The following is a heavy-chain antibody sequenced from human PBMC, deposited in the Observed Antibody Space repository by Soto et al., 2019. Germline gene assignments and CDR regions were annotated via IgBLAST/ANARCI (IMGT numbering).Heavy chain of an antibody. Sequence: GGSLRLSCAASGFTFSSYAMHWVRQAPGKGLEYVSAITSNGGNTDYASSVKGRFTVSRDNSDNTLYLQMSSLRVEDTAVYYCAKFPCREYFRNTPTAFGGWGKGTMVTVSS. V-gene: IGHV3-64D*06. CDR3: AKFPCREYFRNTPTAFGG. CDR2: ITSNGGNT. J-gene: IGHJ3*01. CDR1: GFTFSSYA. D-gene: IGHD3-9*01.